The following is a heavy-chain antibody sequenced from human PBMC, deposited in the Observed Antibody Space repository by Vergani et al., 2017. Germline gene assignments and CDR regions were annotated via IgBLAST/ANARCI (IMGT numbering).Heavy chain of an antibody. CDR1: GFTFTSSA. V-gene: IGHV1-58*02. CDR2: IVVGSGNT. J-gene: IGHJ2*01. Sequence: QMQLVQSGPEVKKPGTSVKVSCKASGFTFTSSAMQWVRQARGQRLEWIGWIVVGSGNTNYAQKFQERVTITRDMYTSTAYMELSSLRSEDTAVYYCAADGGIAVAGNRRGFDLWGRGTLVTVSS. CDR3: AADGGIAVAGNRRGFDL. D-gene: IGHD6-19*01.